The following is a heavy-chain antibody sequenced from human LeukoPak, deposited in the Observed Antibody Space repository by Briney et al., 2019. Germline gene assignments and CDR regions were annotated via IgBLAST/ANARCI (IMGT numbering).Heavy chain of an antibody. CDR3: ARVSRWELPSSAFDI. V-gene: IGHV1-69*04. J-gene: IGHJ3*02. CDR2: IIPILGIA. Sequence: SVKVSCKASGGTFSSYAISWVRQAPGQGLEWMGRIIPILGIANYAQKFQGRVTITADKSTSTAYMELSSLRSEDTAVYYCARVSRWELPSSAFDIWGQGTMVAVSS. D-gene: IGHD1-26*01. CDR1: GGTFSSYA.